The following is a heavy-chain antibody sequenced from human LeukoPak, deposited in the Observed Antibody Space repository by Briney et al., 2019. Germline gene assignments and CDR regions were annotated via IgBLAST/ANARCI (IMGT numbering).Heavy chain of an antibody. CDR3: ARRPYSSGPRGWFDP. J-gene: IGHJ5*02. CDR1: GFTFSSYW. Sequence: GGSLRLSCAASGFTFSSYWMSWVRQAPGKGLEWVANIKQDGSGKYYVDSVKGRFTISRDNAKNSLYLQMNSLGAEYTAVYYSARRPYSSGPRGWFDPWGQGTLVTVSS. CDR2: IKQDGSGK. D-gene: IGHD6-19*01. V-gene: IGHV3-7*01.